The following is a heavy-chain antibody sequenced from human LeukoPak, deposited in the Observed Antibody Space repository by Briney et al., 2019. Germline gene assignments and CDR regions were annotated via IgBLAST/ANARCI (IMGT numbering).Heavy chain of an antibody. Sequence: GGSLRLSCAASGFIFSSSAMSWVRQAPGKGLEWVSSITDSGDGTYYADSVKGRFTISRDDSKNTLYLQMNSLRAEDTAVYYCAKDSPVATRWGQGTLVTVSS. CDR1: GFIFSSSA. CDR3: AKDSPVATR. J-gene: IGHJ4*02. V-gene: IGHV3-23*01. CDR2: ITDSGDGT. D-gene: IGHD2-15*01.